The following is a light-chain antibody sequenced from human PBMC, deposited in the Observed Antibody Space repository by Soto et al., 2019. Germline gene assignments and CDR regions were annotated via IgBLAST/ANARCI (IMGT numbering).Light chain of an antibody. CDR2: DVS. V-gene: IGLV2-14*03. J-gene: IGLJ1*01. Sequence: QSALTQPASVAGARGHSMTISCSGTSSDVGGYNYVFWYQHHPGKAPKLMIYDVSNRPSGVSNRFSGSKSGNTASLTISGLQAEDEAAYYCSSYTSSSTYVAGTGTAVTV. CDR3: SSYTSSSTYV. CDR1: SSDVGGYNY.